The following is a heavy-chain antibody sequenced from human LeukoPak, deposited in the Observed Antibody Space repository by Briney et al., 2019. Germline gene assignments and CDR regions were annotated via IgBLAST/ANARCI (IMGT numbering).Heavy chain of an antibody. CDR2: IKLDGSDK. V-gene: IGHV3-7*01. CDR1: GFTFSNYW. D-gene: IGHD6-19*01. J-gene: IGHJ5*02. CDR3: ARAVAENWFDP. Sequence: PGGSLRLSCAASGFTFSNYWMSWVRQAPGKGLEWVANIKLDGSDKYYVDSVKGRFTISRDNAKNSLYLQINSLRAEDTAVYYCARAVAENWFDPWGQGTLVTVSS.